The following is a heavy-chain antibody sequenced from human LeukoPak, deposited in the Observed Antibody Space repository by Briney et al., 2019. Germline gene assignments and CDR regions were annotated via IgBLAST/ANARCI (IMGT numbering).Heavy chain of an antibody. D-gene: IGHD2-2*01. CDR3: ATDVPAASIFGY. Sequence: GGSLRLSCAASGFTFSSYWMHWVRQAPGTGLVWVSPISSDGSSTYYADSVKGRFTISRDNAKNTLYLQMDSLRAEDMAVYYCATDVPAASIFGYWGQGTLVTVSS. CDR2: ISSDGSST. J-gene: IGHJ4*02. V-gene: IGHV3-74*01. CDR1: GFTFSSYW.